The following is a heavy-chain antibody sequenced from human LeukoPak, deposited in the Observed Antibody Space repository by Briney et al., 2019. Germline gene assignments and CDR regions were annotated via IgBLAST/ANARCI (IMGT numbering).Heavy chain of an antibody. CDR1: GYTFTGYY. CDR3: ARVYSIRSFDY. CDR2: INPNSGDT. J-gene: IGHJ4*02. Sequence: ASVKVSCKASGYTFTGYYMHWVRQAPGQGLEWMGWINPNSGDTNYAQKFQGRVTMTWDTSINTAYMELTRLTSDDTAVYYCARVYSIRSFDYWGQGTLVTVSS. D-gene: IGHD2-15*01. V-gene: IGHV1-2*02.